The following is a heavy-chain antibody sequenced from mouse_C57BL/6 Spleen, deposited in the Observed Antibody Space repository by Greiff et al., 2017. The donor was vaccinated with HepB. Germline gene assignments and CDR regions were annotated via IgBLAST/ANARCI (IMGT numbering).Heavy chain of an antibody. CDR1: GYSITSGYY. V-gene: IGHV3-6*01. CDR2: ISYDGSN. Sequence: ESGPGLVKPSQSLSLTCSVTGYSITSGYYWNWIRQFPGNKLEWMGYISYDGSNNYNPSLKNRISITRATSKNQFFLKLNFVTTEDTATYYCASYDGYLAWFAYWGQGTLVTVSA. CDR3: ASYDGYLAWFAY. D-gene: IGHD2-3*01. J-gene: IGHJ3*01.